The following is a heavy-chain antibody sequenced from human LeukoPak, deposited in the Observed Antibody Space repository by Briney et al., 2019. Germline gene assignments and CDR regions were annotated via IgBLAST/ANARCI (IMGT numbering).Heavy chain of an antibody. CDR1: GFTFSSYG. J-gene: IGHJ6*03. Sequence: QTGGSLRLSCAASGFTFSSYGMHWVRQAPGKGLEWVAVISYDVGKKYYADSVKGRFTISRDNSKNTLYLQINSLRAEDTAVYYCARDGRNDSSGYYRGYMDVWGKGTTVTVSS. D-gene: IGHD3-22*01. V-gene: IGHV3-30*03. CDR2: ISYDVGKK. CDR3: ARDGRNDSSGYYRGYMDV.